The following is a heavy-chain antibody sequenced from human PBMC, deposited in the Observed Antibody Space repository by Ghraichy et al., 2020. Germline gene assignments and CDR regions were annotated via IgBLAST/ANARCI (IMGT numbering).Heavy chain of an antibody. CDR3: ASGKVVPAALYYYYVDV. D-gene: IGHD2-2*01. Sequence: SETLSLTCTVPGGSISSYYWSWIRQPPGKGLEWIGSIYYSGITNYNPSLKSRVTISVDTSKNQFSLKLSSVTAADTAVYYCASGKVVPAALYYYYVDVWGKGTPVTVS. CDR2: IYYSGIT. CDR1: GGSISSYY. J-gene: IGHJ6*03. V-gene: IGHV4-59*01.